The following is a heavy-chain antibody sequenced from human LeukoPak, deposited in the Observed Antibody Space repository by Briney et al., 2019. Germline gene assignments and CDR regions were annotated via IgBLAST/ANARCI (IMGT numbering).Heavy chain of an antibody. CDR3: ARGRGNYNFWSGYLFDY. D-gene: IGHD3-3*01. CDR1: GYTFTSYG. Sequence: ASVKVSCKASGYTFTSYGISWVRQAPGQGLEWMGWISPYNGNTNYAQKIQGRVTMTTDTATRTAYMELRSLRSDDPAGYYCARGRGNYNFWSGYLFDYWGPGTLVTVSS. J-gene: IGHJ4*02. CDR2: ISPYNGNT. V-gene: IGHV1-18*01.